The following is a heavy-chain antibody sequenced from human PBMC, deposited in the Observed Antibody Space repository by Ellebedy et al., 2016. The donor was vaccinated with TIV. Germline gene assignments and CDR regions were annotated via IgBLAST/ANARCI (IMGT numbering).Heavy chain of an antibody. CDR2: ISGDGGST. V-gene: IGHV3-43*02. Sequence: PGGSLRLSCAASGFTFDDCAMHWVRQSPGKGLEWVSLISGDGGSTYYADSVKGRFTISRENSKNSLYLQMNSLRTEDTALYYCAKSPREGDGSETHQPSYYYYGMDVWGQGTTVTVSS. CDR1: GFTFDDCA. D-gene: IGHD3-10*01. CDR3: AKSPREGDGSETHQPSYYYYGMDV. J-gene: IGHJ6*02.